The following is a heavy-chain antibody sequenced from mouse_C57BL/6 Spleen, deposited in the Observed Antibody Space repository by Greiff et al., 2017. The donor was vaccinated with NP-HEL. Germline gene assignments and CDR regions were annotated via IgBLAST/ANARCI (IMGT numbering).Heavy chain of an antibody. CDR1: GYSFTGYF. CDR3: ARSTVVAVYYAMDY. CDR2: INPYNGDT. Sequence: EVKLQQSGPELVKPGDSVKISCKASGYSFTGYFMNWVMQSHGKSLEWIGRINPYNGDTFYNQKFKGKATLTVDKSSSTAHMELRSLTSEDSAVYYCARSTVVAVYYAMDYWGQGTSVTVSS. J-gene: IGHJ4*01. V-gene: IGHV1-20*01. D-gene: IGHD1-1*01.